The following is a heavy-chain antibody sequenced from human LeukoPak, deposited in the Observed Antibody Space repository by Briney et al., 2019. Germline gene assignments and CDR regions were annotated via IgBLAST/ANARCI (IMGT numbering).Heavy chain of an antibody. J-gene: IGHJ4*02. V-gene: IGHV4-59*01. CDR1: GGSFSGYY. D-gene: IGHD3-22*01. CDR3: ARGRYYDDSSGYPFDY. Sequence: PSETLSLTCAVYGGSFSGYYWSWIRQPPGKGLEWIGYIYYSGSTNYNPSLKSRVTISVDTSKKQFSLKLSSVTAADTAVYYCARGRYYDDSSGYPFDYWGQGTLVTVSS. CDR2: IYYSGST.